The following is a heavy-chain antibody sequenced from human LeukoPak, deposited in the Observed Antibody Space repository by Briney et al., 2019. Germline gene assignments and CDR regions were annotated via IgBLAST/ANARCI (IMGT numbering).Heavy chain of an antibody. CDR3: ATSTSSSSGYRPLDY. CDR1: EFNVSSSY. Sequence: GGSLRLSCAAYEFNVSSSYIYWVRQAPGKGLEWVSLIYRGGSTDYADSVRRRFTISRDNSKNTVYLQMTSLRVEDTAVYYCATSTSSSSGYRPLDYWGQGTLVTVSS. J-gene: IGHJ4*02. CDR2: IYRGGST. D-gene: IGHD3-22*01. V-gene: IGHV3-53*01.